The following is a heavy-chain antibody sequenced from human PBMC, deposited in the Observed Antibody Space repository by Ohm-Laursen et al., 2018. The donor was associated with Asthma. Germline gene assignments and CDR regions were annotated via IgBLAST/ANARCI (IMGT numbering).Heavy chain of an antibody. CDR1: GFTFSSYS. CDR2: TSGTGSVI. Sequence: SLRLSCSASGFTFSSYSMSWIRQAPGKGLEWVSYTSGTGSVIYYADSVKGRFTISWDDAKNSLYLQMNSLRVDDTAVYYCATLGDSSITQWGQGTLVTVSS. V-gene: IGHV3-11*01. J-gene: IGHJ4*02. CDR3: ATLGDSSITQ. D-gene: IGHD3-16*01.